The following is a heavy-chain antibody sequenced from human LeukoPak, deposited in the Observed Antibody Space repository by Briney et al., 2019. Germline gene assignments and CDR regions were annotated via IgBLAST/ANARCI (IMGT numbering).Heavy chain of an antibody. CDR2: ISWNSGSI. CDR1: GFTFDDYA. CDR3: AKDIVEVQELVFDY. D-gene: IGHD6-13*01. J-gene: IGHJ4*02. V-gene: IGHV3-9*01. Sequence: PGGSLRLSCAASGFTFDDYAMHWVRQAPGKGLEWVSGISWNSGSIGYADSVKGRFTISRDNAKNSLYLQMNSLRAEDTALYYCAKDIVEVQELVFDYWGQGTLVTVSS.